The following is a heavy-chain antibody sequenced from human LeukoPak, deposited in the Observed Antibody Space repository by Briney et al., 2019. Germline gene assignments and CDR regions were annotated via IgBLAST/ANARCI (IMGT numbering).Heavy chain of an antibody. CDR3: ARVTVAGSSLDY. CDR1: GFTFSSYA. D-gene: IGHD6-19*01. CDR2: ISYDGSNK. Sequence: PGRSLRLSCAASGFTFSSYAMHWVRQAPGKGLEWVAVISYDGSNKYYADSVKGRFTISRDNSKNTLYLQMNSLRAEDTAVYYCARVTVAGSSLDYWSQGTLVTVSS. J-gene: IGHJ4*02. V-gene: IGHV3-30*04.